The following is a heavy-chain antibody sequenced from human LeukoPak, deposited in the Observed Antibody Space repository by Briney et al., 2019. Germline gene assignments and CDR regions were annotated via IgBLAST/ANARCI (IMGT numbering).Heavy chain of an antibody. J-gene: IGHJ4*02. Sequence: SVKVSCKASGGTFSSYAISWVRQAPGQGLEWMGGIIPIFGTTNYAQKFQGRVTITTDESTSTAYMELSSLRSEDTAVYYCAREGPTDDSSTYSDYWGQGTLVSVSS. V-gene: IGHV1-69*05. D-gene: IGHD3-22*01. CDR2: IIPIFGTT. CDR1: GGTFSSYA. CDR3: AREGPTDDSSTYSDY.